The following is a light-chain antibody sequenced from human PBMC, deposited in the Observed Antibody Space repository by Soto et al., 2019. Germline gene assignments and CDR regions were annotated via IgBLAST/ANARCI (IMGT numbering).Light chain of an antibody. CDR1: QSISTW. J-gene: IGKJ3*01. V-gene: IGKV1-5*01. CDR2: DAS. Sequence: DIQMTQSPSTLSASVGDRVTITCRASQSISTWLAWYQQKPGKAPKLLIYDASSLESGVPSRFGGGGSGTEFTLTISSLQSEDFAVYFCQQYNNWPPVTLGPGTKVDIK. CDR3: QQYNNWPPVT.